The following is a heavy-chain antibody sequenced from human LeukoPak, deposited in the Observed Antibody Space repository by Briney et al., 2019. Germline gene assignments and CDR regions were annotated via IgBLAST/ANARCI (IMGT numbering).Heavy chain of an antibody. D-gene: IGHD1-1*01. CDR1: GGSFSGYY. CDR3: AGGNWNDIVGYYFDY. V-gene: IGHV4-34*01. Sequence: SETLSLTCAVYGGSFSGYYWSWIRKPPGKGLEWIGEINHSGSTNYNPSLKSRVTISVDTSKNQFSLKLSSVTAADTAVYYCAGGNWNDIVGYYFDYWGQGTLVTVSS. J-gene: IGHJ4*02. CDR2: INHSGST.